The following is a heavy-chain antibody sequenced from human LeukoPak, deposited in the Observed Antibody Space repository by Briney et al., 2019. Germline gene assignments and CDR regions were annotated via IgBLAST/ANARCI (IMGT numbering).Heavy chain of an antibody. D-gene: IGHD3-10*01. CDR3: ARDRSSYYGSGSYRRYYYYGMDV. J-gene: IGHJ6*02. CDR1: GGSISSGGYS. V-gene: IGHV4-30-2*01. CDR2: IYHSGST. Sequence: PSQTLSLTCAVSGGSISSGGYSWSWIRQPPGKGLEWIGYIYHSGSTNYNPSLKSRVTISVDTSKNQFSLKLSSVTAADTAVYYCARDRSSYYGSGSYRRYYYYGMDVWGQGTTVTVSS.